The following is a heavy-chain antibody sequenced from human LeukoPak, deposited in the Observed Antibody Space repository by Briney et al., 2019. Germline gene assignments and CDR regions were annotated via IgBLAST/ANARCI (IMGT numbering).Heavy chain of an antibody. V-gene: IGHV4-31*03. D-gene: IGHD3-3*01. CDR1: GGSISSGGYY. CDR2: IYYSGST. CDR3: ARTVGGYYTFDY. Sequence: SETLSLTCTVSGGSISSGGYYWSWIRQHPGKGLEWIGYIYYSGSTYYNPSLKSRVTISVDTSKDQFSLKLSSVTAADTAVYYCARTVGGYYTFDYWGQGTLVTVSS. J-gene: IGHJ4*02.